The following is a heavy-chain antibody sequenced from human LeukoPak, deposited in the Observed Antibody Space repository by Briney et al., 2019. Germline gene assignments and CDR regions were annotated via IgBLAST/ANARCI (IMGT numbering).Heavy chain of an antibody. V-gene: IGHV3-9*01. CDR3: AKDKAMVRGAFDY. J-gene: IGHJ4*02. Sequence: GRSLRLSCAASGFTFDDYAMHWVRQAPGKGLEWVSGISWNSGSIGYADSVKGRFTISRDNAKNSLYLQMNSLRAEDTALYYCAKDKAMVRGAFDYWGQGTLVTVSS. CDR2: ISWNSGSI. D-gene: IGHD3-10*01. CDR1: GFTFDDYA.